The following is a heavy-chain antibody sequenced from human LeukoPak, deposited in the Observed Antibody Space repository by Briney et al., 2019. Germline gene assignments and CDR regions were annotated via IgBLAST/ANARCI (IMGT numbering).Heavy chain of an antibody. Sequence: ASVKVSCKASGGTFSSYAISWVRQAPGQGLEWMGGIIPIFGTANYAQKFQGRVTITADESTSTAYMELSSLRSEDTAVYYCARGGITMVRGVTLNWFDPRGQGTLVTVSS. D-gene: IGHD3-10*01. CDR3: ARGGITMVRGVTLNWFDP. V-gene: IGHV1-69*13. CDR1: GGTFSSYA. J-gene: IGHJ5*02. CDR2: IIPIFGTA.